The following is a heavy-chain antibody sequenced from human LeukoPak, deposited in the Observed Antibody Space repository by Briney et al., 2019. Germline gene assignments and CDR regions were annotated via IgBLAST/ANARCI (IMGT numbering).Heavy chain of an antibody. CDR1: GYSVTSYW. J-gene: IGHJ4*02. V-gene: IGHV5-51*01. CDR2: IYPGDSDT. D-gene: IGHD2-21*02. Sequence: GESLKISCKGSGYSVTSYWIGWVRQLPGKGLEWMGIIYPGDSDTRYSPSFQGQVTVSADKSISTAYLQWSNLKASDTAMYYCARPPFNCGGDCWRDYWGQGTLVTVSS. CDR3: ARPPFNCGGDCWRDY.